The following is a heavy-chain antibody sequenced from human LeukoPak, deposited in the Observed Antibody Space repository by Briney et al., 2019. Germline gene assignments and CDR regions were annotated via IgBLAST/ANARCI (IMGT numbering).Heavy chain of an antibody. J-gene: IGHJ4*02. D-gene: IGHD3-16*02. CDR2: IIPTLGIA. V-gene: IGHV1-69*04. CDR1: GGTFSSYA. CDR3: ARVEGDYVWGSYRSYFDY. Sequence: GSSVKVSCKASGGTFSSYAISWARQAPGQGLEWMGRIIPTLGIANYAQKFQGRVTITADKSTSTAYMELSSLRSEDTAVYYCARVEGDYVWGSYRSYFDYWGQGTLVTVSS.